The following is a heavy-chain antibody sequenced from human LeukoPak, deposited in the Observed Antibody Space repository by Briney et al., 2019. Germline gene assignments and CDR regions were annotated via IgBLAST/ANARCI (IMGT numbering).Heavy chain of an antibody. D-gene: IGHD2-21*02. CDR1: GFTFSDYD. CDR3: ATASRGGDSIY. CDR2: ISNSGSNT. J-gene: IGHJ4*02. Sequence: PGGFLRLSCAASGFTFSDYDMSWIRQAPGKGLQWVSYISNSGSNTNYADSVKGRFTISRDNAKNSLYLQMNSLRAEDAALYYCATASRGGDSIYWGQGTLVTVSS. V-gene: IGHV3-11*05.